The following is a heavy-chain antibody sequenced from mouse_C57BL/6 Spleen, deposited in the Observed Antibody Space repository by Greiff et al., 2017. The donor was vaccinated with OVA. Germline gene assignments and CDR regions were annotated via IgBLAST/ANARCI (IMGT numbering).Heavy chain of an antibody. CDR3: ARHTGSYGYFDV. J-gene: IGHJ1*03. D-gene: IGHD1-1*01. CDR1: GFTFSSYT. CDR2: ISGGGGNT. V-gene: IGHV5-9*01. Sequence: EVMLVESGGGLVKPGGSLKLSCAASGFTFSSYTMSWVRQTPEKRLEWVATISGGGGNTYYPDSVKGRFTISRDNAKNTLYLQMSSLRSEDTALYYCARHTGSYGYFDVWGTGTTVTVSS.